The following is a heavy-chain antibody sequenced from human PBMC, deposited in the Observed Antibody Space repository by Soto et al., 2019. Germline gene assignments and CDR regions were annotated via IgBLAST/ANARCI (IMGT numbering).Heavy chain of an antibody. CDR2: IIPIRGIA. D-gene: IGHD3-9*01. CDR1: GGTFSSYT. Sequence: QVQLVQSGAEVKKPGSSVKVSCKASGGTFSSYTISWVRQAPGQGLEWMGRIIPIRGIANYAQKFQGRVTITADKSTSTDYMERSSLRSEDTAVYYCARALYFDLLNRDYFDYWGQGTLVTVSS. V-gene: IGHV1-69*02. J-gene: IGHJ4*02. CDR3: ARALYFDLLNRDYFDY.